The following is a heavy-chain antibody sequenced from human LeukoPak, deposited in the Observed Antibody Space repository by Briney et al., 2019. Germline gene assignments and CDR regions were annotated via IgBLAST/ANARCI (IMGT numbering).Heavy chain of an antibody. D-gene: IGHD2-2*01. Sequence: SETLSLTCTVSGGSISSYYWSWIRQPPGEGLEWIGYIYTSGSTNYNPSLKSRVTISVDTSKNQFSLKLSSVTAADTAVYYCAGTAGIVVRYFQHWGQGTLVTVSS. CDR1: GGSISSYY. V-gene: IGHV4-4*09. CDR2: IYTSGST. J-gene: IGHJ1*01. CDR3: AGTAGIVVRYFQH.